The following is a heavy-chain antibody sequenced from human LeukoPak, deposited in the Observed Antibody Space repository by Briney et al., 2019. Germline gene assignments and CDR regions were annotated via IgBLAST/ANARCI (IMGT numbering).Heavy chain of an antibody. V-gene: IGHV3-53*01. CDR2: IYSGGST. CDR3: ARASSGWLGCFDY. CDR1: GFTVSSNY. Sequence: PGGSLRLSCAASGFTVSSNYMSWVRQAPGKGLEWVSVIYSGGSTYYADSVKGRFTISRDNSKNTLYLQMNSLRAEDTAVYYCARASSGWLGCFDYWGQGTLVTVSS. J-gene: IGHJ4*02. D-gene: IGHD6-19*01.